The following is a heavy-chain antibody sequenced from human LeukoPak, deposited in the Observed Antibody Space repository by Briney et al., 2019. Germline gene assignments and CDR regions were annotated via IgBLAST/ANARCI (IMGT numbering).Heavy chain of an antibody. CDR3: ARDGLSSYYYDSSGSDAFDI. J-gene: IGHJ3*02. D-gene: IGHD3-22*01. V-gene: IGHV1-18*01. Sequence: ASVKVSCKASGYTFTSYGISWVRQAPGQGLEWMGWISAYNGNTNYAQKLQGRVTMTTDTSTSTAYMELRSLRSDDTAVYYCARDGLSSYYYDSSGSDAFDIWGRGTMVTVSS. CDR2: ISAYNGNT. CDR1: GYTFTSYG.